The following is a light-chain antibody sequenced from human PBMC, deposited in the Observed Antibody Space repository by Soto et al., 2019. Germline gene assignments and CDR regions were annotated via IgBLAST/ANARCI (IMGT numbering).Light chain of an antibody. Sequence: QSVLTQPASVSGSPGQSITISCTGTSSDVGANDFVSWYQQLPGKAPKVMIYEVSNRPSGVSNRFSGSKSGNTASLTISGLQTEDEADYYCNSYTNIGARIFGTGTMVTVL. J-gene: IGLJ1*01. CDR1: SSDVGANDF. V-gene: IGLV2-14*01. CDR2: EVS. CDR3: NSYTNIGARI.